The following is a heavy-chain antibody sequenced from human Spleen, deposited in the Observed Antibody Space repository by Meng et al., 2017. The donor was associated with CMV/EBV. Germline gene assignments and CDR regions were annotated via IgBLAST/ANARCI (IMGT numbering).Heavy chain of an antibody. CDR1: GGSVSSGSYY. CDR2: IYYSGST. V-gene: IGHV4-61*01. J-gene: IGHJ6*02. Sequence: LRLSCTVSGGSVSSGSYYWSWIRQPPGKGLEWNGYIYYSGSTNYNPSLKSRVTISVDTSKNQFSLKLSSVTAADTAVYYCATDRGSGTDTRYYGMDVWGQGTTVTVSS. CDR3: ATDRGSGTDTRYYGMDV. D-gene: IGHD3-10*01.